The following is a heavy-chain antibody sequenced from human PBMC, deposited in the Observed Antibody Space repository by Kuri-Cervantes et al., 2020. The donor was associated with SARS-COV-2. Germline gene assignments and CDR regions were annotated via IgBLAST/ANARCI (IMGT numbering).Heavy chain of an antibody. J-gene: IGHJ4*02. CDR1: GYTFTGYY. D-gene: IGHD6-6*01. Sequence: ASVKVSCKASGYTFTGYYMHWVRQAPGQGLEWMGWINPNSGGTNYAQKFQGWVTMTRDTSISTAYMELSRLRSEDTAVYYCARDHFIAAERYFDYWGQGTLVTVSS. CDR3: ARDHFIAAERYFDY. CDR2: INPNSGGT. V-gene: IGHV1-2*04.